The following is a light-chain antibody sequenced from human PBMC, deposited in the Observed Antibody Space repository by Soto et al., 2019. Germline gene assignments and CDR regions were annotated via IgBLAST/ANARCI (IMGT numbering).Light chain of an antibody. Sequence: QSALTQPASVSGSPGQSITISCTGTSSDVGGYNYVSWYQQHPGKAPKLMIYDVSNRPSGVSNRFSGSKSSNTASLTISGLQAEDEADYYCSSYTSSSTLGVFGTGTKLTV. J-gene: IGLJ1*01. V-gene: IGLV2-14*01. CDR1: SSDVGGYNY. CDR2: DVS. CDR3: SSYTSSSTLGV.